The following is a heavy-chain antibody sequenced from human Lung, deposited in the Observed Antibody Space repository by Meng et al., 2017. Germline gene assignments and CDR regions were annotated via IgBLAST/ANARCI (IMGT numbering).Heavy chain of an antibody. CDR1: GFTFSRYA. CDR2: ISGSGSSP. J-gene: IGHJ4*02. CDR3: AKKGWLYWGSGDDY. V-gene: IGHV3-23*04. D-gene: IGHD7-27*01. Sequence: GRLGEPWGGVVQPGRSLGLACAASGFTFSRYAMSWVRQAPGKGLEWVSAISGSGSSPYYADSVKGRFTISRDNSKNTLYLQMNSLRAEDTAVYYCAKKGWLYWGSGDDYWGQGTLVTVSS.